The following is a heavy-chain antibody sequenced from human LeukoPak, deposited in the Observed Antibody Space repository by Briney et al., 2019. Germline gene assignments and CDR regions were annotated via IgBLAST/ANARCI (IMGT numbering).Heavy chain of an antibody. V-gene: IGHV4-34*01. D-gene: IGHD1-1*01. Sequence: SETLSLTCAVYGGSFSGYYWSWIRQPPGKGLEWIGEINHSGSTNYNPSLKSRVTMSVDTSKNQFSLKLSSVTAADTAVYYCARRGRNWKVVFDPWGQGTLVTVSS. CDR3: ARRGRNWKVVFDP. CDR1: GGSFSGYY. J-gene: IGHJ5*02. CDR2: INHSGST.